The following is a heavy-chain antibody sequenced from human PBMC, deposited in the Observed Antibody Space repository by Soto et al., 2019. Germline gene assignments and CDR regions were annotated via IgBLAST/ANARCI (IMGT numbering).Heavy chain of an antibody. V-gene: IGHV2-5*02. D-gene: IGHD4-17*01. J-gene: IGHJ4*02. CDR1: GFSLRTSGVG. Sequence: QITLKESGPPLVKPTQTLTLTCTFSGFSLRTSGVGVGWIRQPPGKALEWLALIYWDDGKRYSPSLKSRLPITKDTSKNQVVFRMTNIDPVNTATYYCAHLTTGGFYFDSWGQGTLVNVSS. CDR2: IYWDDGK. CDR3: AHLTTGGFYFDS.